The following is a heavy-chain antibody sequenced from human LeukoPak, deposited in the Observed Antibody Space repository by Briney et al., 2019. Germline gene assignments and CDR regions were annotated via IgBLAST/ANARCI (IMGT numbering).Heavy chain of an antibody. CDR1: GFTFSSAS. D-gene: IGHD2-15*01. CDR3: AKRPPGVVAATITAFDI. Sequence: GGSLRLSCAASGFTFSSASMSWVRQAPGKGLEWVGRIKSKTDGGTTDYAAPVKGRFTISRDESINTLYLQMNSLKTEDTAVYYCAKRPPGVVAATITAFDIWGQGAMVTVSS. CDR2: IKSKTDGGTT. V-gene: IGHV3-15*01. J-gene: IGHJ3*02.